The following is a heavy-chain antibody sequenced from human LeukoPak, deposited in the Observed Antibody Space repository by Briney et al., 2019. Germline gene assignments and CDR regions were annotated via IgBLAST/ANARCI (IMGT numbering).Heavy chain of an antibody. V-gene: IGHV3-30-3*01. CDR2: ISYDGSNK. Sequence: QPGGSLRLSCAASGFTFSSYAMHWVRQAPGKGLEWVAVISYDGSNKYYADSVKGRFTISRDNSKNTLYLQMNSLRAEDTAIYYCARGTSYSGWYRYFDLWGRGTLVTVSS. CDR1: GFTFSSYA. CDR3: ARGTSYSGWYRYFDL. J-gene: IGHJ2*01. D-gene: IGHD6-19*01.